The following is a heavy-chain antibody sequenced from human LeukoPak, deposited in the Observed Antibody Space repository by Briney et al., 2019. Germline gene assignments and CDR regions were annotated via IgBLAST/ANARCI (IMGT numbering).Heavy chain of an antibody. V-gene: IGHV4-59*01. CDR3: ARVNDFWGESYYYYYMDV. D-gene: IGHD3-3*01. J-gene: IGHJ6*03. CDR2: IYYSGST. CDR1: GGSISSYY. Sequence: KPSETLSLTCTVFGGSISSYYWSWIRQPPGKGLEWIGYIYYSGSTNYNPSLKSRVTISVDTSKNRFSLKLSSVTAADTAVYYCARVNDFWGESYYYYYMDVWGKGTTVTVSS.